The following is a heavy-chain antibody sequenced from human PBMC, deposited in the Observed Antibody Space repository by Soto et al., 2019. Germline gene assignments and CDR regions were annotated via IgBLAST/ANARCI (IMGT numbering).Heavy chain of an antibody. CDR1: GFAFNNYG. V-gene: IGHV3-21*01. D-gene: IGHD2-2*01. CDR3: AREDSIIIPAVSDF. CDR2: ISKSDYT. Sequence: RLSCTVSGFAFNNYGINWVRQAPGQGLEWVSSISKSDYTYYSDSVKGRFTISRDNAKNSVSLQMNTLRVEDTAVYYCAREDSIIIPAVSDFWGQGTLGTVSS. J-gene: IGHJ4*02.